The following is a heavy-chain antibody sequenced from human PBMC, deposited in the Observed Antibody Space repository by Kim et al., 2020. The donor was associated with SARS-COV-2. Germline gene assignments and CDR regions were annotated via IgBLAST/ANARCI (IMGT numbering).Heavy chain of an antibody. Sequence: GGSLRLSCAVAGFRLRAYAMSWVRRPPGKRLEWIGFVRTKTYSTFAEYSAYVNGTFTISSDNYESTVHLKMHSLKTEDTDVYSCSRAESDI. CDR2: VRTKTYSTFA. CDR1: GFRLRAYA. CDR3: SRAESDI. V-gene: IGHV3-49*04. J-gene: IGHJ3*02.